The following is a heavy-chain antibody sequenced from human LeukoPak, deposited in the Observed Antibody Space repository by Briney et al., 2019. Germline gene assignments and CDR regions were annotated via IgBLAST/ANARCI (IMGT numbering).Heavy chain of an antibody. Sequence: GASVKVSCKASGYTFISYYMYWVRQAPEQGLEWMGIINPSGGSTNYAQKFQGRVIMTRDTSTSTVYMELSSLRAEDTAVYYCARDNLVGGYSYGLFDYWGQGTLVTVSS. V-gene: IGHV1-46*01. D-gene: IGHD5-18*01. CDR3: ARDNLVGGYSYGLFDY. J-gene: IGHJ4*02. CDR1: GYTFISYY. CDR2: INPSGGST.